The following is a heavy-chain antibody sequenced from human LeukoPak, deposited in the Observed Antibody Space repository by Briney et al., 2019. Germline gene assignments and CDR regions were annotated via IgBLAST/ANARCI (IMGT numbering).Heavy chain of an antibody. D-gene: IGHD2-2*02. CDR2: ISWNSGSI. J-gene: IGHJ4*02. Sequence: GGSLRLSCAASGFTFSSYSMNWVRQAPGKGLEWVSGISWNSGSIGYADSVKGRFIISRDNAKNSLYLQMNSLRAEDTALYYCAKDMEGYCSRTSCYMSLDYWGQGTLVTVSS. CDR1: GFTFSSYS. V-gene: IGHV3-9*01. CDR3: AKDMEGYCSRTSCYMSLDY.